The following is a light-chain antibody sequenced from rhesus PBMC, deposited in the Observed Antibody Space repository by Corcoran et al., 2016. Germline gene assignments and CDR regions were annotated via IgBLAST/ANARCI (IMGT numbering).Light chain of an antibody. CDR3: QQYDTLPYN. CDR1: QAISSW. CDR2: YAS. V-gene: IGKV1-19*01. J-gene: IGKJ2*01. Sequence: DIQMTQSPSSLSASVGDTVTIVCHASQAISSWLAWYQLKPGKAPKTLIYYASSLQSGVPSRFSGSGAGTDYTLTISSLQTEDFATYYCQQYDTLPYNFGQGTKVEIK.